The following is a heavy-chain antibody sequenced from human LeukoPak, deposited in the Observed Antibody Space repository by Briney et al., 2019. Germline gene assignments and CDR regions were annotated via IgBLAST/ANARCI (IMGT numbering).Heavy chain of an antibody. CDR2: ISAANGNT. J-gene: IGHJ5*02. D-gene: IGHD4/OR15-4a*01. V-gene: IGHV1-18*01. CDR3: ARVPTAQPFDP. Sequence: ASVKVSCKASGYTFNSYGYTWVRQAPGQGLEWMGWISAANGNTNYAQKVQGRVTMTTDTSTSTVYMELRSLRSDGTAVYYCARVPTAQPFDPWGQGTLVTVSS. CDR1: GYTFNSYG.